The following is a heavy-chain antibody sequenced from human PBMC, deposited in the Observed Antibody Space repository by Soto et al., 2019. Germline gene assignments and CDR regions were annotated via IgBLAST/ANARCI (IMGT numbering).Heavy chain of an antibody. CDR1: GGTFSSYA. D-gene: IGHD1-7*01. CDR2: IIPIFGTA. Sequence: GASVKVSCKASGGTFSSYAISWVRQAPGQGIEWMGGIIPIFGTANYAQKFQGRVTITADESTSTAYMELSSLRSEDTAVYYCERDNWNYPYFDYWGQGTLVTVSS. V-gene: IGHV1-69*13. J-gene: IGHJ4*02. CDR3: ERDNWNYPYFDY.